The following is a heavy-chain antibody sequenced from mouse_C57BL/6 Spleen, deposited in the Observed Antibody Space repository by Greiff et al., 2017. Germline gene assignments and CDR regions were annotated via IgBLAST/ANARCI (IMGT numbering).Heavy chain of an antibody. CDR2: ILPGSGST. CDR3: ARGRIYDYGGSYAWFAY. J-gene: IGHJ3*01. D-gene: IGHD1-1*01. Sequence: QVQLQQSGAELMKPGASVKLSCKATGYTFTGYWIEWVKQRPGHGLEWIGEILPGSGSTNYNEKFKGKATFTADTSSNTSYMQLSSLTTEDSAIYYCARGRIYDYGGSYAWFAYWGQGTLVTVSA. CDR1: GYTFTGYW. V-gene: IGHV1-9*01.